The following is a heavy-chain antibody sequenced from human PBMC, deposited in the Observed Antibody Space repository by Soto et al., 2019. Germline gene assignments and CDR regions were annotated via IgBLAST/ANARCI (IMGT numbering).Heavy chain of an antibody. CDR1: GYTFTGYY. J-gene: IGHJ4*02. Sequence: GASVKVSCKASGYTFTGYYMHWVRQAPGQGLEWMGWINPNSGGTNYAQKFQGWVTMTRDTSISTAYMELSRLRSDDTAVYYCARDLGPYDYIWGSYRSYFDYWGQGTLVTAPQ. CDR3: ARDLGPYDYIWGSYRSYFDY. D-gene: IGHD3-16*02. CDR2: INPNSGGT. V-gene: IGHV1-2*04.